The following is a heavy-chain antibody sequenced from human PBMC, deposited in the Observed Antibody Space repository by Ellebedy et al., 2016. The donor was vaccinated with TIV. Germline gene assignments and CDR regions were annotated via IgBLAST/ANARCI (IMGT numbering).Heavy chain of an antibody. D-gene: IGHD1-14*01. J-gene: IGHJ4*02. CDR1: GDSITTSGYH. V-gene: IGHV4-39*01. Sequence: MPSETLSLTCTVSGDSITTSGYHWGWVRQPPGKGLEWIGSIYSSWSTYYNPSLRSRVTISVDTSKSQFSLRLNSVTAADTAVYFCARPSHGGIIHYWGQGSLVTVSS. CDR2: IYSSWST. CDR3: ARPSHGGIIHY.